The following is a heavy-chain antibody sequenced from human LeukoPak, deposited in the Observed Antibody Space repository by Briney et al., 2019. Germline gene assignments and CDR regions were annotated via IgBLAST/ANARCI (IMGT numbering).Heavy chain of an antibody. J-gene: IGHJ5*02. CDR2: IYYSGST. V-gene: IGHV4-59*01. CDR1: GGSISSYY. CDR3: ARAEGSSWYTRTWFDP. D-gene: IGHD6-13*01. Sequence: KPSQTLSLTCTVSGGSISSYYWSWIRQPPGKGLEWLGYIYYSGSTNYNPSLKSRVTISVDTSKNQFSLKVSSVTAADTAVYYCARAEGSSWYTRTWFDPWGQGTLVTVSS.